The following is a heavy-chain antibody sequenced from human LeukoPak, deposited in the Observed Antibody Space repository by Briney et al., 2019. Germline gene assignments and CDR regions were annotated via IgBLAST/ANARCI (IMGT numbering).Heavy chain of an antibody. J-gene: IGHJ6*02. D-gene: IGHD4-11*01. Sequence: SETLSLTCNVSGGSISSYYWSWIRQPPGKGLEWIGYIYYSGSTNYNPSLKSRVTISVDTSKNQFSLKLSSVTAADTAVYYCASTYTMTTGHYYGMDVWGQGTTVTVSS. V-gene: IGHV4-59*08. CDR1: GGSISSYY. CDR3: ASTYTMTTGHYYGMDV. CDR2: IYYSGST.